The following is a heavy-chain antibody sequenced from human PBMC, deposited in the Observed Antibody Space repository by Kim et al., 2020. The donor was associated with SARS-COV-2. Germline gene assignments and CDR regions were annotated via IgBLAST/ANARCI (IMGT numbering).Heavy chain of an antibody. V-gene: IGHV3-30*09. Sequence: GGSLRLSCAASGFTFSSYAMHWVRQAPGKGLEWVAVISYDGSNKYYADSLKGRFAISRDNSKNTLYLQMNSLRAEDTAVYFCARPYSGSYCSWFDPWGQGTLVTVSS. J-gene: IGHJ5*02. CDR1: GFTFSSYA. CDR2: ISYDGSNK. D-gene: IGHD1-26*01. CDR3: ARPYSGSYCSWFDP.